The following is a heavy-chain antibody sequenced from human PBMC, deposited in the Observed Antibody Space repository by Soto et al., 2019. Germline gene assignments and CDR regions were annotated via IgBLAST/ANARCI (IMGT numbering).Heavy chain of an antibody. J-gene: IGHJ4*02. CDR2: IYYSGST. V-gene: IGHV4-59*01. CDR3: ARYGATVTVIDY. D-gene: IGHD4-17*01. CDR1: GGSISSYY. Sequence: SETLSLTCTVSGGSISSYYWSWIRQPPGKGLEWIGYIYYSGSTNYNPSLKSRVTISVDTSKNQFSLKLSPVTAADTAVYYCARYGATVTVIDYWGQGTLVTVSS.